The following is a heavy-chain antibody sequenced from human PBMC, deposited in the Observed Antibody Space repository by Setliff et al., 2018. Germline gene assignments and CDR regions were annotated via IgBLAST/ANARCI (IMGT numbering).Heavy chain of an antibody. V-gene: IGHV4-59*11. CDR2: IYYSGST. CDR3: ACQGYCSGGSCSDY. D-gene: IGHD2-15*01. J-gene: IGHJ4*02. Sequence: SETLSLTCTVSGGSISSHYWSWIRQPPGKGLEWIGSIYYSGSTNYNPSLKSRVTISVDTSKNQFSLKLSSVTAADTAVYYCACQGYCSGGSCSDYWGQGTLVTVSS. CDR1: GGSISSHY.